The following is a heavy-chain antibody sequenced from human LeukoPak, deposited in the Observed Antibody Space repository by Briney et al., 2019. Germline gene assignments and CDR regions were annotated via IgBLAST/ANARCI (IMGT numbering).Heavy chain of an antibody. J-gene: IGHJ5*02. CDR3: ARGYNWKEEGRVWFDP. D-gene: IGHD1-20*01. CDR1: GYTFTSYG. CDR2: ISAYNGNT. V-gene: IGHV1-18*01. Sequence: ASVKVSCKASGYTFTSYGISWVRQAPGQGLEWMGWISAYNGNTNYARKLQGRVTMTTDTSTSTAYMELRSLRSDDTAVYYCARGYNWKEEGRVWFDPWGQGTLVTVSS.